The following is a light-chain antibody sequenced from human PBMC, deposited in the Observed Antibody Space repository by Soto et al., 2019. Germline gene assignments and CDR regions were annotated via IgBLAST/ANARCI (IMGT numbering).Light chain of an antibody. V-gene: IGKV3-11*01. CDR3: QQRHNWPIT. CDR1: QTIRGL. CDR2: DTS. J-gene: IGKJ5*01. Sequence: EIVMTQSPATLSVSPGERATLSCRTSQTIRGLLNWYQQRPGQAPRLLIYDTSNRATDIPARFSGSGSGTDFILTISSLDPEDFGVYFCQQRHNWPITFGQGTRLDIK.